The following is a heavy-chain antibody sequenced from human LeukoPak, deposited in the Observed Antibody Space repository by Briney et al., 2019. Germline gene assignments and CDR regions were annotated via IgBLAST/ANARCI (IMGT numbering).Heavy chain of an antibody. J-gene: IGHJ4*02. V-gene: IGHV3-74*01. Sequence: GGSLRLSCAASGFTFSSYWIHWVRQVLGKGLVWVSRIDYDGSITNYADSVKGRFTISRDNARNTLYLQMNSLRVDDTAVYYCVKDLGGNYDYWGQGTLVTVSS. D-gene: IGHD1-7*01. CDR3: VKDLGGNYDY. CDR1: GFTFSSYW. CDR2: IDYDGSIT.